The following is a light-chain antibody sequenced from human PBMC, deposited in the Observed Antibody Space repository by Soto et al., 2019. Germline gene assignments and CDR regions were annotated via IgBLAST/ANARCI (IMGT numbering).Light chain of an antibody. Sequence: DIQMTQSPSSVSASVGDRVNLTCRASQGISSWLAWYQRKPGKAPKLLSYTASSLQSGVPSRFSGSGSGTDFTLTISSLQPEGFATYYCQQANSFPWTFGQGTKVDIK. CDR3: QQANSFPWT. CDR1: QGISSW. V-gene: IGKV1-12*01. CDR2: TAS. J-gene: IGKJ1*01.